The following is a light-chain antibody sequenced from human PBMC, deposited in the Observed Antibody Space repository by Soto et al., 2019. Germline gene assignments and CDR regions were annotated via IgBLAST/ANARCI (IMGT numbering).Light chain of an antibody. J-gene: IGKJ4*01. CDR1: QSVSSS. CDR2: GAS. CDR3: QKNNNWPLT. V-gene: IGKV3-15*01. Sequence: EIVMTQSPATLSVSPGERATLSCRASQSVSSSLAWYQQKPGQAPRLLIYGASTRATGIPARFSGSGSGTEFTLTISSLQSEDFAVYYCQKNNNWPLTFGGGTKVEIK.